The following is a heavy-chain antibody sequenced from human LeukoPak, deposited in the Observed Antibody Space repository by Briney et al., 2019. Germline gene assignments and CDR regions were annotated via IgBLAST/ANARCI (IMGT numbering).Heavy chain of an antibody. Sequence: GESLKISCKGSGYIFTNYWIGWVRQMPGKGLEWMGIIYPGDSDTRYSPSFQGQVTISADKSISTAYLQWSSLKASDTAMYYCASLSGYAGGYYYMDVWGKGTTVTVSS. CDR1: GYIFTNYW. CDR2: IYPGDSDT. CDR3: ASLSGYAGGYYYMDV. V-gene: IGHV5-51*01. D-gene: IGHD2-8*01. J-gene: IGHJ6*03.